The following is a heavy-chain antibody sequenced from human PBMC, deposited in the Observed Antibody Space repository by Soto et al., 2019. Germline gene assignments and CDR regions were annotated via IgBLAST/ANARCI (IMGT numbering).Heavy chain of an antibody. CDR2: IYYSGST. D-gene: IGHD3-16*02. V-gene: IGHV4-30-4*01. CDR1: AGSISGGDDY. CDR3: ARAEQDYVWGSYRSTDAFDI. J-gene: IGHJ3*02. Sequence: TLSLTATVSAGSISGGDDYLCWIRPPPGKGLEWIGYIYYSGSTYYNPSLKSRVTISVDTSKNQFSLKLSSVTAADTAVYYCARAEQDYVWGSYRSTDAFDIWGQG.